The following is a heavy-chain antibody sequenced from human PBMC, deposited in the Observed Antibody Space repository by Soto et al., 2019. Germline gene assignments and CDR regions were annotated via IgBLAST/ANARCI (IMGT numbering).Heavy chain of an antibody. Sequence: EVQLLESGGGLVQPGGSLRLSCAASGFTFSSYAMSWVRQAPGKGLEWVSAISGSGGSTYYADSVKGRFTISRDNSKNTLYLQMNSLRAEDTAVYYCAKDAFSYYDILTLPTGAFDIWGQGTMVTVSS. CDR3: AKDAFSYYDILTLPTGAFDI. CDR1: GFTFSSYA. CDR2: ISGSGGST. J-gene: IGHJ3*02. V-gene: IGHV3-23*01. D-gene: IGHD3-9*01.